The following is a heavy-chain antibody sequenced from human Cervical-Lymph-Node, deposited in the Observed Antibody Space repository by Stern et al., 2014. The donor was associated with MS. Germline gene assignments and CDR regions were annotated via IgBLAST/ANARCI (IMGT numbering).Heavy chain of an antibody. D-gene: IGHD4-17*01. CDR2: VSTYNGNT. CDR3: AREVYGDSRRFDS. Sequence: MQLVESGPEVKKPGASVQVSCKASGYIFSSYGINWVRQAPGQGLEWMGWVSTYNGNTNSAQKFQDRVTMTTDTSTNTAYMDLRSLRSDDTAVYYCAREVYGDSRRFDSWGQGTLVIVSS. CDR1: GYIFSSYG. J-gene: IGHJ4*02. V-gene: IGHV1-18*01.